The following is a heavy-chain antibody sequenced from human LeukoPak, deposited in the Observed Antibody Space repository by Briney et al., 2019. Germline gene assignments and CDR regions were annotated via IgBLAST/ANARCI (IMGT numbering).Heavy chain of an antibody. V-gene: IGHV3-23*01. CDR2: ISGSGGST. J-gene: IGHJ4*02. CDR1: GVTFSSYA. D-gene: IGHD3-16*02. CDR3: AKALGELSFIVDC. Sequence: GGSLRLSCAASGVTFSSYAMSLVRQAPGKGLEWVSGISGSGGSTYYADSVKGRFTISRDNSKNTLYLQVNILRAEDTAVYYCAKALGELSFIVDCWGQGTLVTVSS.